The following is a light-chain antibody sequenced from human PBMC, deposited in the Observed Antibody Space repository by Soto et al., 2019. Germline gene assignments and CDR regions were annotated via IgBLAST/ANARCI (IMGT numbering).Light chain of an antibody. CDR3: QLYGSSPRT. CDR2: GAS. Sequence: EIVLTQSPGTLSLSPGDRATLSCRASQIVSSSYLAWYQQKPGQAPRLLMYGASNRDTGIPDRFSGSGSGTDFTLTISGLEPEDCAVYYCQLYGSSPRTFGQGAKVEVK. CDR1: QIVSSSY. V-gene: IGKV3-20*01. J-gene: IGKJ1*01.